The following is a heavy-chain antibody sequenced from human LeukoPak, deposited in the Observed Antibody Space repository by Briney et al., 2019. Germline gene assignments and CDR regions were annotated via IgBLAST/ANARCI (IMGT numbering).Heavy chain of an antibody. CDR2: VYTSGIT. D-gene: IGHD3-9*01. J-gene: IGHJ6*03. Sequence: KPSETLSLTCTVSGGFINSYYWSWIRQPAGKGLEWIGRVYTSGITNYNPSLKSRITMSVDTSKNQLSLKLTSVTAADTAVYYCARHNGFDRGYYYYMDVWGKGTTVTVSS. CDR1: GGFINSYY. V-gene: IGHV4-4*07. CDR3: ARHNGFDRGYYYYMDV.